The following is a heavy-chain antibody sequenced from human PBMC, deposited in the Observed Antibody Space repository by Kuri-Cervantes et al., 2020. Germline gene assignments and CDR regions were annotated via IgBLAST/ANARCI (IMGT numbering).Heavy chain of an antibody. CDR1: GYSVRSNYY. J-gene: IGHJ4*02. Sequence: GSLRLSCTVSGYSVRSNYYWGWIRQPPGKRLEWIGNKHHSGSTYYNPSLKSRVTIPLDTSKNQFSLQLSSVTAADTAVYYCATALAGGGDFYWGQGTLVTVSS. CDR2: KHHSGST. CDR3: ATALAGGGDFY. V-gene: IGHV4-38-2*02. D-gene: IGHD2-21*01.